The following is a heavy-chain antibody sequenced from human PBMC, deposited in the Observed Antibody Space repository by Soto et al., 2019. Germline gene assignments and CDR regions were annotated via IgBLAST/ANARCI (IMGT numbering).Heavy chain of an antibody. Sequence: PGGSLRLSCAASGFTFSSYGMHWVRQAPGKGLEWVAVISYDGSNKYYADSVKGRFTISRDNSKNTLYLQMNSLRAEDTAVYYCAKDLRDYYGSGSYYSPFSYYGMDVWGQGTTVTVSS. CDR3: AKDLRDYYGSGSYYSPFSYYGMDV. CDR1: GFTFSSYG. V-gene: IGHV3-30*18. D-gene: IGHD3-10*01. J-gene: IGHJ6*02. CDR2: ISYDGSNK.